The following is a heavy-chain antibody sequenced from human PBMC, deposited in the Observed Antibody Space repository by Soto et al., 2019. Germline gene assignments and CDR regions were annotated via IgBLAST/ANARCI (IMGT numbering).Heavy chain of an antibody. J-gene: IGHJ6*02. Sequence: PGGSLRLSCAASGFTFSSYSMNWVRQAPGKGLEWVSSISSSSSYIKYADSVKGRFTISRDNAKNSLYLQMNSLRAEDTAVYYCARDGVGGYCSGGSCYLYGMDVWGQGTTVTVSS. CDR1: GFTFSSYS. CDR2: ISSSSSYI. D-gene: IGHD2-15*01. CDR3: ARDGVGGYCSGGSCYLYGMDV. V-gene: IGHV3-21*01.